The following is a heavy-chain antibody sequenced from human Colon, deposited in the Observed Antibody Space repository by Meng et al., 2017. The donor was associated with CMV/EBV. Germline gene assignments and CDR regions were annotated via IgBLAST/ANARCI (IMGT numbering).Heavy chain of an antibody. J-gene: IGHJ4*02. D-gene: IGHD4-17*01. CDR3: AREPSFGDYDY. Sequence: SCGACGVALSSDIKHWVRQAPGKGLEWVAGMSTDGRNIYYPDSVRGRFTISRDNSKKIVYLQMNSLRPGDTAVYYCAREPSFGDYDYWGQGTLVTVSS. CDR2: MSTDGRNI. V-gene: IGHV3-30-3*01. CDR1: GVALSSDI.